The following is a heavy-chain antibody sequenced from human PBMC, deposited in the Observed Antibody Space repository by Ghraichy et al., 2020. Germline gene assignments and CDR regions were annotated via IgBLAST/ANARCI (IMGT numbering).Heavy chain of an antibody. V-gene: IGHV3-74*01. Sequence: GGSLRLSCAASGFTFSSYWMHWVRQAPGKGLVWVSRINSDGSSTSYADSVKGRFTISRDNAKNTLYLQMNSLRAEDTAVYYCVWSGSYHDAFDIWGQGTMVTVSS. CDR3: VWSGSYHDAFDI. D-gene: IGHD1-26*01. J-gene: IGHJ3*02. CDR2: INSDGSST. CDR1: GFTFSSYW.